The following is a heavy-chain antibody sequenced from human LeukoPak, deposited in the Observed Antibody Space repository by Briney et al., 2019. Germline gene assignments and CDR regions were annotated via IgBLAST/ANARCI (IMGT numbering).Heavy chain of an antibody. CDR3: ARDLVLRQSDYDSSGYYPDAFDI. Sequence: GGSLRLSCAASGFTFSSYSMNWVRQAPGKGLEWVSSISSSSSYIYYADSVKGRFTISRDNAKNSLYLQMNSLRAEDTAVYYCARDLVLRQSDYDSSGYYPDAFDIWGQGTMVTVSS. V-gene: IGHV3-21*01. D-gene: IGHD3-22*01. CDR2: ISSSSSYI. J-gene: IGHJ3*02. CDR1: GFTFSSYS.